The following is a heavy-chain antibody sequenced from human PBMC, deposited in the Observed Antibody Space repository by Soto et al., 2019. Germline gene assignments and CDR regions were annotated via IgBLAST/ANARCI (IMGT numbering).Heavy chain of an antibody. V-gene: IGHV4-39*01. J-gene: IGHJ6*02. CDR3: ARQGSSGWYNIVYYGMDV. CDR2: IYYSGST. CDR1: GGSISSSSYY. D-gene: IGHD6-19*01. Sequence: PSETLSLTCTVSGGSISSSSYYWGWIRQPPGKGLEWIGSIYYSGSTYYNPSLKSRVTISVDTSKNQFSLKLSSVTAADTAVYYCARQGSSGWYNIVYYGMDVWGQGTTVTVSS.